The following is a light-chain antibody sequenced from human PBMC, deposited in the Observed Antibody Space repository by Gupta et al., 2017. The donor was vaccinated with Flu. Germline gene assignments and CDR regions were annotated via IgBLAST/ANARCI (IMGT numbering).Light chain of an antibody. CDR3: SSYTSSSTRV. Sequence: SGLTKHASVSGSPGQSITISCTGTSSDVGGYNYVSWYQQHPGKAPKLMIYEVSNRPSGVSNRFSGSKSGNTASLTISGLQAEDEADYYCSSYTSSSTRVFGTGTKVTVL. J-gene: IGLJ1*01. CDR1: SSDVGGYNY. CDR2: EVS. V-gene: IGLV2-14*01.